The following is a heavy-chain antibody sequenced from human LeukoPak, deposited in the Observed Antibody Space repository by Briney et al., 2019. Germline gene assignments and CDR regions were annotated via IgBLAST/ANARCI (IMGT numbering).Heavy chain of an antibody. CDR2: INHSGST. D-gene: IGHD6-13*01. CDR3: ASSIAAAGHDY. V-gene: IGHV4-34*01. Sequence: SETLSLTCAVYGGSFSGYYWSWIRQPPGKGLEWMGEINHSGSTNYNPSLKSRVTISVDTSKNQFSLKLSSVTAADTAVYYCASSIAAAGHDYWGQGTLVTVSS. J-gene: IGHJ4*02. CDR1: GGSFSGYY.